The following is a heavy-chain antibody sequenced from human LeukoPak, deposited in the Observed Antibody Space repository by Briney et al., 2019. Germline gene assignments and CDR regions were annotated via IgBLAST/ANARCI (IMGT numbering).Heavy chain of an antibody. J-gene: IGHJ4*02. V-gene: IGHV4-34*12. CDR2: GIHGGRT. D-gene: IGHD3-22*01. Sequence: PSETLSLTCAVYGGSFATFYWSWIRQPPGKGLEWIGEGIHGGRTNYNPSLKSRVAISVDKSRKQVSLTLDSVTAADTAVYFCARRESIYDCVGYYHRFDFWGQGTPVTVSS. CDR1: GGSFATFY. CDR3: ARRESIYDCVGYYHRFDF.